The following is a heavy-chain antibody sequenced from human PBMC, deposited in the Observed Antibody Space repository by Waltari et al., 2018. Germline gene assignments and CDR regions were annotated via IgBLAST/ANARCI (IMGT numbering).Heavy chain of an antibody. CDR1: GGTFTGYA. CDR3: ARTVLGQSNYRYYHYMDV. D-gene: IGHD3-10*01. CDR2: IISMFGIT. J-gene: IGHJ6*03. V-gene: IGHV1-69*01. Sequence: QVQLVQSGAEVKTPGSSVKVSCKSSGGTFTGYAISWVRQAPGQGLQYMGGIISMFGITNYAQQFQGRVTLTADESTSTAYMELSSLRSEDTALYYCARTVLGQSNYRYYHYMDVWGTGTTVTVSS.